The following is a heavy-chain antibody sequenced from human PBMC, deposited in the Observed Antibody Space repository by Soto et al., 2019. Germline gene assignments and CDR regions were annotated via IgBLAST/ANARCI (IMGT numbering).Heavy chain of an antibody. CDR2: ISYDGSNK. Sequence: PVGSLRLSCAASGFTFSSYGMHWVRQAPGKGLEWVAVISYDGSNKYYADSVKGRFTISRDNSKNTLYLQMNSLRAEDTAVYYCAKDLFGPGTPEGFDYWGQGTLVSVSS. CDR1: GFTFSSYG. J-gene: IGHJ4*02. D-gene: IGHD3-10*01. CDR3: AKDLFGPGTPEGFDY. V-gene: IGHV3-30*18.